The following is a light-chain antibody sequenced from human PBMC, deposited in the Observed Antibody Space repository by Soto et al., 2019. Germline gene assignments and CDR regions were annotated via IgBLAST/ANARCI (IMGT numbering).Light chain of an antibody. CDR1: QIVGGNS. J-gene: IGKJ1*01. CDR3: QQYDRSPRT. Sequence: EIVLTQSPGTLSLSPGERATLSCRASQIVGGNSLTWYQQRPGQAPRVLFYGASNRATGIPDRFSGRGSGTDFTLTISSLEPEDFAMYYCQQYDRSPRTFGQGTRVEIK. CDR2: GAS. V-gene: IGKV3-20*01.